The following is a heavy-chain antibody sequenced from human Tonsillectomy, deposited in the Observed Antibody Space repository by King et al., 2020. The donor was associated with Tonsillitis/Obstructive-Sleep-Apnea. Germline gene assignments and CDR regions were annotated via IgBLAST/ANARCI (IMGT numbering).Heavy chain of an antibody. CDR3: ASDGGYCSSTSCXNWFAP. Sequence: VQLVESGGGVVQPGRSLRLSCAASGFTFSSYAMHWVRQAPGKGLEWVAVISYDGSNKYYADSVKGRFTISRDNSKNTLYLQMNSLRAEDTAVYYCASDGGYCSSTSCXNWFAPWGQXTLVTVSX. CDR2: ISYDGSNK. CDR1: GFTFSSYA. J-gene: IGHJ5*02. V-gene: IGHV3-30*04. D-gene: IGHD2-2*03.